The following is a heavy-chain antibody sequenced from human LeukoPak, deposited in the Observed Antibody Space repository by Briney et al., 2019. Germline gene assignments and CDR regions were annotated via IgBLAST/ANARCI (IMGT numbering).Heavy chain of an antibody. CDR1: GYSISSGYY. Sequence: PSETLSLTCAVSGYSISSGYYWGWIRQPPGKGLEWIGSIYHSGSPYYNPSLKSRVTISVDTSKNQFSLKLSSVTAADTAVYYCAREGSGWPNLFDYWGQGTLVTVSS. D-gene: IGHD6-19*01. CDR2: IYHSGSP. J-gene: IGHJ4*02. CDR3: AREGSGWPNLFDY. V-gene: IGHV4-38-2*02.